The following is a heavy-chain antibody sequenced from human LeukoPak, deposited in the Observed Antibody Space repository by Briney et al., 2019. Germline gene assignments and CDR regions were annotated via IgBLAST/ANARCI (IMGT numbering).Heavy chain of an antibody. J-gene: IGHJ4*02. CDR3: ARGIIVEMATMRYFDY. CDR2: IKQDGSEK. V-gene: IGHV3-7*01. CDR1: GFTFSNAW. Sequence: GGSLRLSCAASGFTFSNAWMSWVRQAPGKGLEWVANIKQDGSEKYYVDSVKGRFTISRDNAKNSLYLQMNSLRAEDTAVYYCARGIIVEMATMRYFDYWGQGTLVTVSS. D-gene: IGHD5-24*01.